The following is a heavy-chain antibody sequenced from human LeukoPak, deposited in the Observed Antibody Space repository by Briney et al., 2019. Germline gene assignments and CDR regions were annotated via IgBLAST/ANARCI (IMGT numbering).Heavy chain of an antibody. CDR1: AGSISSISYY. Sequence: SETLSLTCTGSAGSISSISYYWGWIRQPPGKGLEWIGSIYYSGSTYYNPSLKSRVTISVDTSKNQFSLKLSSVTAADTAVYYCARGVEYYDSSGYQIIFDYWGQGTLVTVSS. CDR3: ARGVEYYDSSGYQIIFDY. D-gene: IGHD3-22*01. CDR2: IYYSGST. V-gene: IGHV4-39*01. J-gene: IGHJ4*02.